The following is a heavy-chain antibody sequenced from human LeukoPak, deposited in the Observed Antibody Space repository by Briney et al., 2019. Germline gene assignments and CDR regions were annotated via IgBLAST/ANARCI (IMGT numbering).Heavy chain of an antibody. V-gene: IGHV1-69*04. CDR2: IIPIVGIA. Sequence: RASVKVSFKASGGTFSSYGISWVRQAPGQGLEWMGRIIPIVGIANYAQKFQGRVTITADKSASTAYMELSSLRSEDTAVYYCARDTGAAAATDPWGQGTLVTVSS. CDR3: ARDTGAAAATDP. CDR1: GGTFSSYG. J-gene: IGHJ5*02. D-gene: IGHD6-13*01.